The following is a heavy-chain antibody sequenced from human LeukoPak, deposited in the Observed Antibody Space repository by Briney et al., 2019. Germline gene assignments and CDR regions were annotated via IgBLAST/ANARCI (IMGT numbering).Heavy chain of an antibody. D-gene: IGHD5-12*01. CDR3: ARESGYAVGDF. J-gene: IGHJ4*02. CDR2: IYNDGRT. CDR1: GFTVRSNY. Sequence: GGSLRLSCAASGFTVRSNYMSWFRQAPGKGLEWASVIYNDGRTYYADSVKGRFIISKDISKNTLYLQMNNLRADDTAIYYCARESGYAVGDFWGRGTLVTVSS. V-gene: IGHV3-53*01.